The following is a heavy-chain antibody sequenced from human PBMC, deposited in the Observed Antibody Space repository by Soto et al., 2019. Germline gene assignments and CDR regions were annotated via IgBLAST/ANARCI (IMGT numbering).Heavy chain of an antibody. V-gene: IGHV3-23*01. J-gene: IGHJ6*02. CDR2: IRGSDNST. CDR3: ASMGV. Sequence: GGSLRLSCAASGFTFSSSAMSWVRQSPGKGLEWGSAIRGSDNSTYYADSVKGRFTSSRDNSRNTLYLQMSSLRADDTAVYYCASMGVWGQGTTVTVSS. CDR1: GFTFSSSA.